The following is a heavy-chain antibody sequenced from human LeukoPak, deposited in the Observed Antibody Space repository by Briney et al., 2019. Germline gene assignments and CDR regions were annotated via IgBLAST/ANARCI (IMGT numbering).Heavy chain of an antibody. V-gene: IGHV1-18*01. J-gene: IGHJ4*02. D-gene: IGHD1-26*01. Sequence: GASVKVSCKASGYTFTNYGISWMRQAPGQGLEWMGWISAYNGNTNYAQKLQGRVTMTTDTSTSTAYMELRSLRSDDTAVYYCAKDRSGSYYLPGEFDYWGQGTLVTVSS. CDR1: GYTFTNYG. CDR2: ISAYNGNT. CDR3: AKDRSGSYYLPGEFDY.